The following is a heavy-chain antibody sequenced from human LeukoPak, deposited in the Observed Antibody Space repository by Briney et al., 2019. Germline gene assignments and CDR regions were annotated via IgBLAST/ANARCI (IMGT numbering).Heavy chain of an antibody. CDR2: IYTTGST. Sequence: SETLSLTCTVSGGSISSYYWSWIRQPPGKGLEWIGYIYTTGSTNYDPSLKSRVTISIDTSKSQVSLKLSSVTAADTAVYYCARHGYYYYMDVWGKGTTVTVSS. CDR1: GGSISSYY. V-gene: IGHV4-4*09. J-gene: IGHJ6*03. CDR3: ARHGYYYYMDV.